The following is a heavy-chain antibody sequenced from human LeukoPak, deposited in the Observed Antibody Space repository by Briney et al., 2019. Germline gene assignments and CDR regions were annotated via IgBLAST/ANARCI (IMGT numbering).Heavy chain of an antibody. CDR3: ARGLDSSGYYAP. CDR2: INPSGGST. J-gene: IGHJ5*02. V-gene: IGHV1-46*01. CDR1: GYTFTNYY. D-gene: IGHD3-22*01. Sequence: APVKVSCKASGYTFTNYYIHWVRQAPGQGLEWMGIINPSGGSTNYAQKFQGRVTMTRDTSTSTVYMELSSLRSEDTAVYYCARGLDSSGYYAPWGQGTLVTVSS.